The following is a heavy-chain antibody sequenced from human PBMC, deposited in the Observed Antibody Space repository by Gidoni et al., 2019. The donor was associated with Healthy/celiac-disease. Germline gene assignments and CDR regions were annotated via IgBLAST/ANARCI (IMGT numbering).Heavy chain of an antibody. Sequence: EVQLVESGGGLVKPGGSLRLSCAASGFTFSSYSMNWVRQAPGKGLEWVSSISSSSSYIYYADSVKGRFTISRDNAKNSLYLQMNSLRAEDTAVYYCARDKGCSSTSCYRGRGYYYYYYGMDVWGQGTTVTVSS. CDR2: ISSSSSYI. CDR3: ARDKGCSSTSCYRGRGYYYYYYGMDV. D-gene: IGHD2-2*02. J-gene: IGHJ6*02. CDR1: GFTFSSYS. V-gene: IGHV3-21*01.